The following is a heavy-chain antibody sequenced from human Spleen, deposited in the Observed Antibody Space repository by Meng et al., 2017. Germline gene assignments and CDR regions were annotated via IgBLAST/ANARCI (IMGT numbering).Heavy chain of an antibody. D-gene: IGHD2-8*01. Sequence: GESLKISCAASGFIFSGSDIHWVRQASGKGLEWVGRIITKTNNYATAYAASVKGRFTISRDDSLTTAYLQMNSLRSEDTALYYCTVYITVHIWGRGTMVTVSS. J-gene: IGHJ3*02. CDR1: GFIFSGSD. CDR3: TVYITVHI. V-gene: IGHV3-73*01. CDR2: IITKTNNYAT.